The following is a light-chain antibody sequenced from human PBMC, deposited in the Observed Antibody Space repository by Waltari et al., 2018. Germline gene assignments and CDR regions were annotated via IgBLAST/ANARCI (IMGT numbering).Light chain of an antibody. J-gene: IGLJ1*01. Sequence: QSVLTQSPSASGTPGQRVVISCSGSSSSIGSNTVNWYQQLPGTAPKLLIYSINQRPSGVPDRFSGSKSGTSASRAISGLQSEDEADYYCAAWDDSLNGYVFGTGTKVTVL. CDR1: SSSIGSNT. CDR3: AAWDDSLNGYV. CDR2: SIN. V-gene: IGLV1-44*01.